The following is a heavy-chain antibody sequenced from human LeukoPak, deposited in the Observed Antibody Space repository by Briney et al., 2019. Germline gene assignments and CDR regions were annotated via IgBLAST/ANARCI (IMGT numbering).Heavy chain of an antibody. CDR2: IWHDGSSQ. V-gene: IGHV3-33*06. Sequence: PGGSLRLSCAASGFTFSSYSMNWVRQAPGKGLEWVAVIWHDGSSQYYADSVKGRFTISRDNSKKTVYLQMNSLRAEDTAVYYCAKDAQRGFDYSNSLEYWGQGILVTVSS. CDR3: AKDAQRGFDYSNSLEY. D-gene: IGHD4-11*01. J-gene: IGHJ4*02. CDR1: GFTFSSYS.